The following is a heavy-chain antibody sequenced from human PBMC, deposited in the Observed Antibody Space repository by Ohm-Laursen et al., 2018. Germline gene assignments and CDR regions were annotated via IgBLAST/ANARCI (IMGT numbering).Heavy chain of an antibody. CDR1: GYTFTTYD. J-gene: IGHJ4*02. CDR3: ARAARNQLVSDY. V-gene: IGHV1-8*02. D-gene: IGHD1-1*01. Sequence: SVKVSCNASGYTFTTYDITWVRQAAGQGPEWMGWMNPNSGNTGYARKFRDRVTMTSDTSISTAYMELYGLTSEDTAAYYCARAARNQLVSDYWGQGTLVTVSS. CDR2: MNPNSGNT.